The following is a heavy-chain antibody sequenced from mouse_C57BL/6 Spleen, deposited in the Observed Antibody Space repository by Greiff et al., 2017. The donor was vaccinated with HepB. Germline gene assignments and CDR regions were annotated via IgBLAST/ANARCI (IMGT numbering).Heavy chain of an antibody. D-gene: IGHD1-1*01. CDR1: GFTFSNYW. CDR2: IRLKSDNYAT. V-gene: IGHV6-3*01. CDR3: TRITTVVATFDY. Sequence: EVMLVESGGGLVQPGGSMKLSCVASGFTFSNYWMNWVRQSPEKGLEWVAQIRLKSDNYATHYAESVKGRFTISRDDSKSSVYLQMNNLRAEDTGIYYCTRITTVVATFDYWGQGTTLTVSS. J-gene: IGHJ2*01.